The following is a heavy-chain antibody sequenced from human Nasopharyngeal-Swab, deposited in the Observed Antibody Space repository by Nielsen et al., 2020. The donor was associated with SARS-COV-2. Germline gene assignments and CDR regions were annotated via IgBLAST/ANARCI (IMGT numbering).Heavy chain of an antibody. CDR2: ISAYNGNT. CDR1: GYSFTNYG. D-gene: IGHD5-24*01. V-gene: IGHV1-18*01. J-gene: IGHJ6*03. Sequence: ASVKVSCKASGYSFTNYGVSRVRQAPGQGLEWMGWISAYNGNTNYAQRLQGRVTMTTNTSTSTAYMELRSLRSDDTAVYYCARVPQRWLQFGYMDVWGKGTTVTVSS. CDR3: ARVPQRWLQFGYMDV.